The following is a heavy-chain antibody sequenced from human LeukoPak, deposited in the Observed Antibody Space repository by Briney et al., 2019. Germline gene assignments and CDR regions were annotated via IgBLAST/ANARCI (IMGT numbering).Heavy chain of an antibody. CDR1: GFSFSTAD. V-gene: IGHV3-30*02. CDR3: ARGYGLLDY. D-gene: IGHD1-1*01. Sequence: PGGSLRLSCAASGFSFSTADMHWVRQAPGKGLEWVAFLRSGGNDKYYAGSVKGRFTISRDNSKNTLFLQMNSLRAEDTAVYYCARGYGLLDYWGQGTLVTVSS. CDR2: LRSGGNDK. J-gene: IGHJ4*02.